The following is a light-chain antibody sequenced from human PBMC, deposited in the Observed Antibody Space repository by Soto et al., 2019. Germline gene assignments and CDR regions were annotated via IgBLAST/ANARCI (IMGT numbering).Light chain of an antibody. J-gene: IGLJ1*01. CDR2: DVG. Sequence: QSVLTQPASVSGSPGQSITISCTGTSSDVGGYNYVSWYQQHPGKAPKLMNYDVGSRPSGVSNRFSGSKSGNTASLTISGLQAEDEADYYCSSYTSSNTEVFGTGTKVTVL. CDR1: SSDVGGYNY. CDR3: SSYTSSNTEV. V-gene: IGLV2-14*01.